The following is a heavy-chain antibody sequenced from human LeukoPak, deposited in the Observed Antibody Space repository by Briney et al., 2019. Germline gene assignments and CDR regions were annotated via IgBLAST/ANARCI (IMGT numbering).Heavy chain of an antibody. Sequence: SETLSLTCAVYGGSFSGYYWSWIRQPPGKGLEWIGEINHSGSANYNPSLKSRVTISVDTSKNQFSLKLSSVTAADTAVYYCARRKITMVRGRLWYFDLWGRGTLVTVSS. V-gene: IGHV4-34*01. D-gene: IGHD3-10*01. CDR1: GGSFSGYY. CDR3: ARRKITMVRGRLWYFDL. J-gene: IGHJ2*01. CDR2: INHSGSA.